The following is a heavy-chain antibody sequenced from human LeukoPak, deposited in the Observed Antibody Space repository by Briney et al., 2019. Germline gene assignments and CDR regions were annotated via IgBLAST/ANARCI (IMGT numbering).Heavy chain of an antibody. CDR3: ARHGRESSSSFWFDP. CDR1: GYSFTSYW. CDR2: IYPGDSDT. V-gene: IGHV5-51*01. J-gene: IGHJ5*02. Sequence: GESLKISCKGSGYSFTSYWIGWVRQMPGKGLEWVGIIYPGDSDTRYSPSFQGQVTISADKSISTAYLQWSSLKASDTAMYYCARHGRESSSSFWFDPWGQGTLVTVSS. D-gene: IGHD6-6*01.